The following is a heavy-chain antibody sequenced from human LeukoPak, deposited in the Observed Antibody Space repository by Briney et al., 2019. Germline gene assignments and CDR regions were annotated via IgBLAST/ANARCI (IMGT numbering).Heavy chain of an antibody. V-gene: IGHV4-34*01. CDR2: INHRERT. Sequence: SETLSLTCAVYGGSFSGYYWTWIRQPPGKGLEWIGEINHRERTTYNVSLKSRVTISVDTSKNQFSLKLSSVTAADTAVYYCARHVTTVTRYFDYWGQGTLVTVSS. D-gene: IGHD4-17*01. CDR3: ARHVTTVTRYFDY. J-gene: IGHJ4*02. CDR1: GGSFSGYY.